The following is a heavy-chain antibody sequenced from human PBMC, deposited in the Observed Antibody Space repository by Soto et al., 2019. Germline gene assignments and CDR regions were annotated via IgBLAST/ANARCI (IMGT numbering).Heavy chain of an antibody. CDR1: GFTFSSYA. Sequence: LRLSCAASGFTFSSYAMSWVRQAPGKGLEWVSAISGSGGSTYYADSVKGRFTISRDNAKNTLYLQMNSLRAEDTAVYFCASGYSSSPLFEDYFDYWGQGALVTVSS. V-gene: IGHV3-23*01. CDR3: ASGYSSSPLFEDYFDY. D-gene: IGHD6-13*01. J-gene: IGHJ4*02. CDR2: ISGSGGST.